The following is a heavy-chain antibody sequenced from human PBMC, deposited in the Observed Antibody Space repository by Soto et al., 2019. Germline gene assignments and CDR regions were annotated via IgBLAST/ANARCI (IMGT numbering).Heavy chain of an antibody. CDR2: INPSGGST. CDR3: ARCLRRGGYYFDY. CDR1: GYTFTSYY. Sequence: QVQLVQSGAEVKKPGASVKVSCKASGYTFTSYYMHWVRQAPGQGLEWRGIINPSGGSTSYAQKCQGRVTRTRDTSTSTVYMELSSLRSEDTAVYYCARCLRRGGYYFDYWGQGTLVTVAS. J-gene: IGHJ4*02. V-gene: IGHV1-46*01.